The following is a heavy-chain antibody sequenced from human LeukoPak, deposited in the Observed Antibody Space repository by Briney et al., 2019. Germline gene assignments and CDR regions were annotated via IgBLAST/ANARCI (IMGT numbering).Heavy chain of an antibody. CDR2: IIPSGHTT. V-gene: IGHV3-23*01. CDR1: GFTFSSYA. J-gene: IGHJ4*02. Sequence: GRSLRLSCAASGFTFSSYAMSWVRQAPGKGLEWVSGIIPSGHTTYYADSVRGRFTISRDNSRNTLYLQMNSLRAEDTAVYYCAKDDRWLQFCCWGQGTLVTVSA. CDR3: AKDDRWLQFCC. D-gene: IGHD5-24*01.